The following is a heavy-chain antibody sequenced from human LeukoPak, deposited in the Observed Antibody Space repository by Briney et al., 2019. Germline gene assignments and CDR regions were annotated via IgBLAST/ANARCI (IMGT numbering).Heavy chain of an antibody. Sequence: SETLSLTCTVSGGSISSYYWSWIRQPPGKGLEWIGYIYYSGSTNYNPSHKSRVTISVDTSKNQFSLKLSSVTAADTAVYYCARERGYSSSWYPYYWGQGTLVTVSS. D-gene: IGHD6-13*01. V-gene: IGHV4-59*01. CDR1: GGSISSYY. CDR3: ARERGYSSSWYPYY. J-gene: IGHJ4*02. CDR2: IYYSGST.